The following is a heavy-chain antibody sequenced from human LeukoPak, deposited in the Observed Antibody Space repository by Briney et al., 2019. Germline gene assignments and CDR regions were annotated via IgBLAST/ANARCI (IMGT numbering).Heavy chain of an antibody. D-gene: IGHD3-16*02. J-gene: IGHJ5*02. CDR1: GGSISSSSYY. CDR2: IYYSGST. V-gene: IGHV4-39*07. Sequence: PSETLSLTCTVSGGSISSSSYYWGWIRQPPGKGLEWIGSIYYSGSTNYNPSLKSRVTISVDTSKNQFSLKLSSVTAADTAVYYCARGAFGGVIARKFDPWGQGTLVTVSS. CDR3: ARGAFGGVIARKFDP.